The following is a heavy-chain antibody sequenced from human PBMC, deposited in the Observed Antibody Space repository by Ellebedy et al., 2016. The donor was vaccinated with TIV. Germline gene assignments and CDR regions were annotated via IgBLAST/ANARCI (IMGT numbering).Heavy chain of an antibody. Sequence: GGSLRLSXAASGFTFSSYAMHWVRQAPGKGLEWVAVISYDGSNKYYADSVKGRFTISRDNSKNTLYLQMNSLRAEDTAVYYCARDARGGSSWYTAFDIWGQGTMVTVSS. V-gene: IGHV3-30-3*01. CDR2: ISYDGSNK. J-gene: IGHJ3*02. D-gene: IGHD6-13*01. CDR1: GFTFSSYA. CDR3: ARDARGGSSWYTAFDI.